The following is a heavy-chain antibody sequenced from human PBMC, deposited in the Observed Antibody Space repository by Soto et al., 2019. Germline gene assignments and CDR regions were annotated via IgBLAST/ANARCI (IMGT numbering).Heavy chain of an antibody. Sequence: PGGSLRLSCAASGFTFSSYAMSWVRQAPGKGLEWVSAISGSGGSTYYADSVKGRFTISRDNSKNTLYLQMNSLRAEDTAVYYCAKVREPRQVMTTVIGYWGQGTLVTVSS. CDR3: AKVREPRQVMTTVIGY. CDR1: GFTFSSYA. V-gene: IGHV3-23*01. D-gene: IGHD4-17*01. CDR2: ISGSGGST. J-gene: IGHJ4*02.